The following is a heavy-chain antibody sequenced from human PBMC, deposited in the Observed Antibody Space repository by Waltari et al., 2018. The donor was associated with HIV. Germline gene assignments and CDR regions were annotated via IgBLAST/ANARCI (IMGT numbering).Heavy chain of an antibody. CDR2: INIDGRTI. Sequence: EVQLVQSGGGLIKPGGPLRLSCAASGFAVTNYWMQWVRQSPGKGLVWVSRINIDGRTIDYADSVKGRFTISRDSAKNTLSLQMNSLREEDTAVYYCSRDTFGEYDFWGQGALVTVSS. J-gene: IGHJ4*02. CDR3: SRDTFGEYDF. D-gene: IGHD3-3*01. CDR1: GFAVTNYW. V-gene: IGHV3-74*01.